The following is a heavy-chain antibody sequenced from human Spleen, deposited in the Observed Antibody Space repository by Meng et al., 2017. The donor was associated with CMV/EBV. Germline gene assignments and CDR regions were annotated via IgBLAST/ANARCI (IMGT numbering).Heavy chain of an antibody. CDR1: GYSFTNYG. V-gene: IGHV1-18*01. J-gene: IGHJ6*02. D-gene: IGHD2/OR15-2a*01. Sequence: ASVKVSCKASGYSFTNYGISWVRQAPGQELEWLGWMSTYNGNTNYAQKFQGRVTMITDTSTNTAYMELRSLRSDDTAVYYCARSRVLSPSTSRPPTYGMDGWGQGTTVTVSS. CDR3: ARSRVLSPSTSRPPTYGMDG. CDR2: MSTYNGNT.